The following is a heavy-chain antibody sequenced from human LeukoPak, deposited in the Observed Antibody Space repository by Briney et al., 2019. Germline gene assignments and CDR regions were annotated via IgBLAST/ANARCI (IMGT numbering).Heavy chain of an antibody. J-gene: IGHJ5*02. V-gene: IGHV4-38-2*02. Sequence: PSETLSLTCTVSGYSISSGYYWGWIRQPPGKGLEWIGSIYQSGSTYYNPSLKSRVTISVDTSKNQFSLKLSSVTAADTAVYYCARGHLRIAGAPGWFDPWGQGTLVTVSS. CDR2: IYQSGST. CDR3: ARGHLRIAGAPGWFDP. CDR1: GYSISSGYY. D-gene: IGHD6-19*01.